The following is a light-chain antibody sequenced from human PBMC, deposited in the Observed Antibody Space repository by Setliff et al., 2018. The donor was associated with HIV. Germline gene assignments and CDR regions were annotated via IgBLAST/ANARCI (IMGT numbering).Light chain of an antibody. Sequence: QSVLTQPASVSGSPGQSITISCTGTSSDVGGYNYVSWYQQHPGKAPKLMIYDVSKRPSGVSNRFSGSKSGNTASLTISGLQAEDEAGYYCSSYTSSSTRVFGTGTKVTVL. CDR3: SSYTSSSTRV. J-gene: IGLJ1*01. CDR2: DVS. CDR1: SSDVGGYNY. V-gene: IGLV2-14*01.